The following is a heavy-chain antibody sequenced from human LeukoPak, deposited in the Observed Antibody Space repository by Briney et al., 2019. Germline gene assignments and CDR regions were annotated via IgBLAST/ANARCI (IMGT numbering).Heavy chain of an antibody. CDR3: ARAEMATRIFDY. J-gene: IGHJ4*02. Sequence: GGSLRLSCSASGLTVTNAWMNWVRQAPGKGLEWVAVIWYDGSNKYYADSVKGRFTISRDNSKNTLYLQMNSLRAEDTAVYYCARAEMATRIFDYWGQGTLVTVSS. D-gene: IGHD5-24*01. CDR1: GLTVTNAW. CDR2: IWYDGSNK. V-gene: IGHV3-33*08.